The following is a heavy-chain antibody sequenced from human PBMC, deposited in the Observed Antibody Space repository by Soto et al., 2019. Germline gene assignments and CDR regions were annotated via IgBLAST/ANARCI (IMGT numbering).Heavy chain of an antibody. J-gene: IGHJ5*02. CDR2: IYYSGST. D-gene: IGHD3-10*01. CDR1: GGYSRDYG. CDR3: ARLGELPVCFDP. V-gene: IGHV4-59*01. Sequence: PSETLSLTYTVSGGYSRDYGWSCILQPPGKGLEWIGYIYYSGSTTYNPSLESRATISVDTSKNQLSLSLNSVTVADTAVYYCARLGELPVCFDPWGRGTLVTVSS.